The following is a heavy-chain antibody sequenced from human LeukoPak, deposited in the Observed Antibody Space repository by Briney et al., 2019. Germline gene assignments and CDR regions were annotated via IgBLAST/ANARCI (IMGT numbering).Heavy chain of an antibody. D-gene: IGHD1-26*01. V-gene: IGHV3-23*01. CDR1: GFTFSSYA. Sequence: GGSLRLSCAASGFTFSSYAMSWVRQAPGKGLEWVSAISGSGGSTYYADSVKSRFTISRDNSKNTLYLQMNSLRAEDTAVYYCAKDHSGSYFSFDYWGQGTLVTVSS. CDR2: ISGSGGST. CDR3: AKDHSGSYFSFDY. J-gene: IGHJ4*02.